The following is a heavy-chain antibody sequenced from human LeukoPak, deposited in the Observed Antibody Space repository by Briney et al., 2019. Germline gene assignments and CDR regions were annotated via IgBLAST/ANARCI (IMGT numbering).Heavy chain of an antibody. CDR3: ATDILGLNPGY. D-gene: IGHD3-16*01. J-gene: IGHJ4*02. Sequence: RASVKVSCKASGGTFSSYAISWVRQAPGQGLEWMGGFDPEDGETIYAQKFQGRVTMTEDTSTDTAYMELSSLRSEDTAVYYCATDILGLNPGYWGQGTLVTVSS. CDR2: FDPEDGET. CDR1: GGTFSSYA. V-gene: IGHV1-24*01.